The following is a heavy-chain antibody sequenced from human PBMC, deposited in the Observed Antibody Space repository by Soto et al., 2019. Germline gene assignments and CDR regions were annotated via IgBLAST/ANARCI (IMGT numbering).Heavy chain of an antibody. Sequence: PGGSLRLSCAASGFTFSSYAMSWVRQAPGKGLEWVSAISGSGGSKYYADSVKGRFTISRDNSKNTLYLQMNSLRSEDTAVYYCARSRGYCSGGSRYRYYDSSGYYFLGAFDIWGQGTMVTVSS. J-gene: IGHJ3*02. CDR3: ARSRGYCSGGSRYRYYDSSGYYFLGAFDI. CDR2: ISGSGGSK. D-gene: IGHD3-22*01. V-gene: IGHV3-23*01. CDR1: GFTFSSYA.